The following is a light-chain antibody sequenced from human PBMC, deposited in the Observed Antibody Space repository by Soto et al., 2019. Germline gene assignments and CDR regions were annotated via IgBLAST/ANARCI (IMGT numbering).Light chain of an antibody. V-gene: IGKV1-33*01. J-gene: IGKJ4*01. CDR3: QQYDNLPLT. CDR2: DAS. CDR1: QDISNY. Sequence: DIQMTQSPSSLSASVGDRVTITCQASQDISNYLNWYQQKPGKAPKLLIYDASNLETWVTSRFSGSGYGTDFTVTISSLQPEDIATYYCQQYDNLPLTFGGGTKVEIK.